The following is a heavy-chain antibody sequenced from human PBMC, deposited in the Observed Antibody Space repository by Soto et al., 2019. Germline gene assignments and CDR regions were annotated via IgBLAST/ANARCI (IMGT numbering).Heavy chain of an antibody. V-gene: IGHV3-15*01. CDR3: TTLRGGYGYY. CDR1: GFTFSNAW. D-gene: IGHD5-18*01. CDR2: IKSKTDGGTT. J-gene: IGHJ4*02. Sequence: GGSLRLSCAASGFTFSNAWMSWVRQAPGKGLEWVSRIKSKTDGGTTDYAAPVKGGFTISRDDSKNTLYLQMNSLKTEDTAVYYCTTLRGGYGYYWGQGTLVTVSS.